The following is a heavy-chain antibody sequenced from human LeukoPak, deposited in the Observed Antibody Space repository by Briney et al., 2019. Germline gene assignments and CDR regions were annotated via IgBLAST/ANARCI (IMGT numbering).Heavy chain of an antibody. Sequence: GASVKVSCKASGYTFTSYDINWVRQATGQGLEWMGWMNPNSGNTGYAQKFQGRVTMTRNTSISTAYMELSSLRSEDTAVYYCARAPAITMVRGVIGYYYYGMDVWGQGTTVTVSS. D-gene: IGHD3-10*01. CDR3: ARAPAITMVRGVIGYYYYGMDV. V-gene: IGHV1-8*01. J-gene: IGHJ6*02. CDR1: GYTFTSYD. CDR2: MNPNSGNT.